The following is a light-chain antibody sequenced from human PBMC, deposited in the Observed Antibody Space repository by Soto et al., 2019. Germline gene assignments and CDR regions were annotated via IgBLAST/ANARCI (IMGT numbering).Light chain of an antibody. Sequence: QSVLTQPASVSGSPGQSIATSCTGTSSDVDGYNYVSWYQHHPGKAPKLMIYDVSSRPSGVSNRFSGSKSGNTASLTISGLQAEVEADYYCISYTTISTYVFGTGTKVTV. V-gene: IGLV2-14*03. CDR3: ISYTTISTYV. J-gene: IGLJ1*01. CDR2: DVS. CDR1: SSDVDGYNY.